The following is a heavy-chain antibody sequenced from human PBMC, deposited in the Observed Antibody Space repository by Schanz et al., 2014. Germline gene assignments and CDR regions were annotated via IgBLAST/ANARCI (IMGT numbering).Heavy chain of an antibody. Sequence: QVQLVQSGAEVKKPGASVKVSCKASGYTFTDYYMYWVRRAPGQGLEWMGRISPNSGDTHSAQKFQGRVTMTWDRSISTANMELRSLTSDDSAVYYCARDRDQWDGNYLDYWGQGTLVTVSS. CDR3: ARDRDQWDGNYLDY. CDR2: ISPNSGDT. D-gene: IGHD1-26*01. CDR1: GYTFTDYY. J-gene: IGHJ4*02. V-gene: IGHV1-2*02.